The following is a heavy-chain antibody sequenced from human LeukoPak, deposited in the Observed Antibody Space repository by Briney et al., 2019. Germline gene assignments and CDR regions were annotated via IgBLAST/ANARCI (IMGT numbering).Heavy chain of an antibody. Sequence: SETLSLICAVYGGSFSSYYWGWIRQPPGKGLEWIGSIYYSGSTYYNPSLKSRVTISVDTSKNQFSLKLSSVTAADTAVYYCARENPFDPWGQGTLVTVSS. D-gene: IGHD1-14*01. J-gene: IGHJ5*02. CDR3: ARENPFDP. V-gene: IGHV4-39*02. CDR2: IYYSGST. CDR1: GGSFSSYY.